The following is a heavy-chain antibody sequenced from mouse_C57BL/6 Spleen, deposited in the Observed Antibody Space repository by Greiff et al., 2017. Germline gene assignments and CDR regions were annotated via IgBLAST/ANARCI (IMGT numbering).Heavy chain of an antibody. D-gene: IGHD6-1*01. Sequence: VQLQQPGAELVMPGASVKLSCKASGYTFTSYWMHWVKQRPGQGLEWIGEIDPSDSYTTYNQKFKGKSTLTVDKSSSTAYMQLSSLTSEDSAVYYCARGLRYRYFDVWGTGTTVTVSS. CDR2: IDPSDSYT. J-gene: IGHJ1*03. CDR1: GYTFTSYW. V-gene: IGHV1-69*01. CDR3: ARGLRYRYFDV.